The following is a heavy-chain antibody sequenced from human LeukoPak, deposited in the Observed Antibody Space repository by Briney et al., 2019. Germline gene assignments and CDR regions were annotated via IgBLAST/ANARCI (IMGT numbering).Heavy chain of an antibody. CDR3: AREGRTYYDFWSGYYAL. V-gene: IGHV4-4*07. J-gene: IGHJ4*02. Sequence: SETLSLTCTVSGGSISSYYWSWIRQPAGKGLEWIGRIYTSGSTNYNPSLKSRVTMSVDTSKNQFSLKLSSVTAADTAVYYCAREGRTYYDFWSGYYALWGQGTLVTVSS. CDR1: GGSISSYY. CDR2: IYTSGST. D-gene: IGHD3-3*01.